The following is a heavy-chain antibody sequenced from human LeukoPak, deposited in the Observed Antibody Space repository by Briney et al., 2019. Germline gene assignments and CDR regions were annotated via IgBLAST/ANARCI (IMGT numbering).Heavy chain of an antibody. V-gene: IGHV1-18*01. CDR1: GYTFTSYG. D-gene: IGHD3-9*01. J-gene: IGHJ6*02. CDR2: ISAYNGNT. Sequence: GASVEVSCKASGYTFTSYGISWVRQAPGQGLEWMGWISAYNGNTNYAQKLQGRVTMTTDTSTSTAYMELRSLRSDDTAVYYCARSPLRYFDWLLLADYGMDVWGQGTTVTVSS. CDR3: ARSPLRYFDWLLLADYGMDV.